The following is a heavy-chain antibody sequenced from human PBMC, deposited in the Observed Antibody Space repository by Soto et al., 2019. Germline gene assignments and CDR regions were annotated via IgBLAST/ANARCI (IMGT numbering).Heavy chain of an antibody. CDR1: GDSINNSY. D-gene: IGHD2-2*01. CDR3: AKYRRSEAEGFTLDY. CDR2: NYSTGTT. Sequence: SETLYLTYAVSGDSINNSYWSWIRQPPGKRLEWIGNNYSTGTTTYNPSLESRVTMSVDTSKNQFSLKLNSVDAADTAVYYCAKYRRSEAEGFTLDYWGRGTLVTVSS. J-gene: IGHJ4*02. V-gene: IGHV4-59*01.